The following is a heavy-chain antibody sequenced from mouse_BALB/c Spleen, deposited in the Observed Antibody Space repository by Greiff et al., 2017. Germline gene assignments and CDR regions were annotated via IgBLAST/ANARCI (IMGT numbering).Heavy chain of an antibody. J-gene: IGHJ4*01. Sequence: QVQLQQSGAELVKPGASVKLSCKASGYTFTSYYMYWVKQRPGQGLEWIGEINPSNGGTNFNEKFKSKATLTVDKSSSTAYMQLSSLTSEDSAVYYCTRWPGSSYGDAMDYWGQGTSVTVSS. D-gene: IGHD1-1*01. CDR1: GYTFTSYY. CDR2: INPSNGGT. V-gene: IGHV1S81*02. CDR3: TRWPGSSYGDAMDY.